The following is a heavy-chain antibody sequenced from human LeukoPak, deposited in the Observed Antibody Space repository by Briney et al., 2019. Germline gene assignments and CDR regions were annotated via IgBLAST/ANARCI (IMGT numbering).Heavy chain of an antibody. CDR3: ARGVSTAIEY. CDR1: GYIFTSYS. Sequence: ASVKVSCKTSGYIFTSYSMHWVRQAPGQGLEWMGFINTNDGKPTYAQGFTGRFVFSLDTSVSTSFLQISNLKAEDIAVYYCARGVSTAIEYWGQGTLVTVSS. D-gene: IGHD1-14*01. J-gene: IGHJ4*02. CDR2: INTNDGKP. V-gene: IGHV7-4-1*02.